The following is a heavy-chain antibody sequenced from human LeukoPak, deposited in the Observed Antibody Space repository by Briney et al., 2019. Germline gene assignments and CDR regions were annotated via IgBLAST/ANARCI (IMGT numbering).Heavy chain of an antibody. Sequence: SETLSLTCTVSGDSISNYYWSRIRQPAGKGLEWIGRIYTSGSTNYNPSLKSRVTMSVDTSKNQFSLKLSSVTAADTAVYYCARLGDSSSWYIGWFDPWGQGTLVTVSS. J-gene: IGHJ5*02. CDR1: GDSISNYY. CDR2: IYTSGST. D-gene: IGHD6-13*01. CDR3: ARLGDSSSWYIGWFDP. V-gene: IGHV4-4*07.